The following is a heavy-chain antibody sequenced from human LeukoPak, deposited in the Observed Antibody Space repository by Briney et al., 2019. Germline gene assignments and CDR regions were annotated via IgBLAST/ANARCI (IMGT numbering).Heavy chain of an antibody. Sequence: HTGGSLRLSCAASGFTFSSYEMTWVRQAPGKGLEWVSGIIDNGDTTYHANSVKGRFTISRDNSKNTLYLQMHSLRAEDTAVYYCAKLGGQEIYNYYVGVWGKGTTVAVSS. CDR2: IIDNGDTT. D-gene: IGHD3-16*01. CDR3: AKLGGQEIYNYYVGV. V-gene: IGHV3-23*01. CDR1: GFTFSSYE. J-gene: IGHJ6*03.